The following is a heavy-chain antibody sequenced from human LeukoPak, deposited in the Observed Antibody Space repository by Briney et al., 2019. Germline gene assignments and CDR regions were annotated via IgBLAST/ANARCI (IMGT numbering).Heavy chain of an antibody. CDR3: ASPPGGWHYYYYYYMDV. J-gene: IGHJ6*03. Sequence: GGSLRLSCAASGFTFSSYWMSWVRQAPGKGLEWVANIKQDGSEKYYVDSVKGRFTISRDNAKNSLYLQMNSLRAEDTAVYYCASPPGGWHYYYYYYMDVWGKGTTVTVSS. CDR1: GFTFSSYW. CDR2: IKQDGSEK. D-gene: IGHD3-16*01. V-gene: IGHV3-7*03.